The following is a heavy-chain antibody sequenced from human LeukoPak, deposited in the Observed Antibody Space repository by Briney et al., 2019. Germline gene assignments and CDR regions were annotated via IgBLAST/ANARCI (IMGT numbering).Heavy chain of an antibody. Sequence: SETLSLTCSVSGGSISSSSYYWGWIRQPPGKGLEWIGSIYYSGSTYYNPSLKSRVTISVDTSKNQFSLKLSSVTAADTAVYYCARLGNYYGSGSYYNKNYFDYWGQGTLVTVSS. CDR2: IYYSGST. D-gene: IGHD3-10*01. CDR1: GGSISSSSYY. CDR3: ARLGNYYGSGSYYNKNYFDY. V-gene: IGHV4-39*01. J-gene: IGHJ4*02.